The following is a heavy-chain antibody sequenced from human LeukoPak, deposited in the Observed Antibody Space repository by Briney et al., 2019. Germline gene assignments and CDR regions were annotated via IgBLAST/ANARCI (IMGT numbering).Heavy chain of an antibody. CDR2: IYTSGST. V-gene: IGHV4-61*02. D-gene: IGHD1-26*01. Sequence: PSETLSLTCTVSGGSISSGSYYWSWIRQPAGKGLEWIGRIYTSGSTNYNPSLKSRVTISVDTSKNQFSLKLSSVTAADTAVYYCASPNSGSYGSYFDYWGQGTLVTVSS. J-gene: IGHJ4*02. CDR3: ASPNSGSYGSYFDY. CDR1: GGSISSGSYY.